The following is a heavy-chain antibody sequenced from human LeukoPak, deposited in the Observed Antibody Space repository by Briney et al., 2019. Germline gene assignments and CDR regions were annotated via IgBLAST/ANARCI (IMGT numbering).Heavy chain of an antibody. CDR1: GGSMSTYY. Sequence: SETLSLTCSVSGGSMSTYYWSWIRQPPGKGLEWIGYIYYSGSTNYNPSLKSRVTMSVDTSKNQFSLKLSSVTAADTAVYYCATTGREYSSGWFDYWGQGTLVTVSS. CDR3: ATTGREYSSGWFDY. J-gene: IGHJ4*02. V-gene: IGHV4-59*01. CDR2: IYYSGST. D-gene: IGHD6-19*01.